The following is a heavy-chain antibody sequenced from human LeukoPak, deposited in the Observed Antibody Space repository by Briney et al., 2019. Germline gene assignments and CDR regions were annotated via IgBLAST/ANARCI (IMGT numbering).Heavy chain of an antibody. Sequence: SVKVSFKASGYPFTSYGISWVRQAPGQGLEWMGWISAYNGNTNYAQKLQGRVTITTDTSTSTAYMELRSLRSDDTAVYYCARDLVSGQSIVVVPAAIHWGQGTLVTVSS. J-gene: IGHJ4*02. CDR1: GYPFTSYG. D-gene: IGHD2-2*01. V-gene: IGHV1-18*01. CDR3: ARDLVSGQSIVVVPAAIH. CDR2: ISAYNGNT.